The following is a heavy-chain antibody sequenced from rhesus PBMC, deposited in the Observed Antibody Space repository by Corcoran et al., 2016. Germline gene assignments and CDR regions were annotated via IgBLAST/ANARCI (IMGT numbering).Heavy chain of an antibody. CDR3: ARVVPSV. J-gene: IGHJ5-1*01. CDR2: ISGSGAST. Sequence: QLQLQESGQGLVKPSATLSLPCAVFGGSVSTSNWWSWTLEHPGKGLEWIGRISGSGASTNYNPSLTGRVTISTGTSKNQFSLKVNSVPAADTAVYYCARVVPSVWGPGVLVTVSS. D-gene: IGHD6-13*01. CDR1: GGSVSTSNW. V-gene: IGHV4-57*01.